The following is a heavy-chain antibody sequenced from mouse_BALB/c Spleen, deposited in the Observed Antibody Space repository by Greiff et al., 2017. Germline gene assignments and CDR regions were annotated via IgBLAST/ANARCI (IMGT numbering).Heavy chain of an antibody. Sequence: EVQLVESGGGLVKPGGSLKLSCAASGFTFSDYYMYWVRQTPEKRLEWVATISDGGSYTYYPDSVKGRFTISRDNAKNNLYLQMSSLKSEDTAMYYCAGSPYAMDYWGQGTSVTVSS. V-gene: IGHV5-4*02. CDR2: ISDGGSYT. CDR1: GFTFSDYY. J-gene: IGHJ4*01. D-gene: IGHD6-2*01. CDR3: AGSPYAMDY.